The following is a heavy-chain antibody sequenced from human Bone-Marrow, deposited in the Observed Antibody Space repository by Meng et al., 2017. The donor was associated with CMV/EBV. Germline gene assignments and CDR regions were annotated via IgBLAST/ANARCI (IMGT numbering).Heavy chain of an antibody. CDR3: ARGGTYNSVDGFDM. D-gene: IGHD1-1*01. V-gene: IGHV3-30*04. Sequence: GESLKISCAASGFTFSSYAMHWVRQAPGKGLEWVAVISYDGSNKYYADSVKGRFTISRDNSKNIMYLQMNSLRAEDTAVYYRARGGTYNSVDGFDMWGQGTMVTVSS. CDR1: GFTFSSYA. CDR2: ISYDGSNK. J-gene: IGHJ3*02.